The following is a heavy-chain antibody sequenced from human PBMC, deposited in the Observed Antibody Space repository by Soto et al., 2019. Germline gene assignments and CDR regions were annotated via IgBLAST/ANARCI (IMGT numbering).Heavy chain of an antibody. J-gene: IGHJ5*02. CDR2: IYWDDDR. CDR1: GFSLSATGGG. D-gene: IGHD3-22*01. CDR3: ARQDYYYDDVTDSYVWFDP. V-gene: IGHV2-5*02. Sequence: QITLKESGPTLVKPTQPLTLTCTFSGFSLSATGGGVGWIRQPPGKALEWLAAIYWDDDRRYSPSLKSRLTITKDTSKNQVVLTMTHIDPVDTATYYCARQDYYYDDVTDSYVWFDPWGQGNLVTVSS.